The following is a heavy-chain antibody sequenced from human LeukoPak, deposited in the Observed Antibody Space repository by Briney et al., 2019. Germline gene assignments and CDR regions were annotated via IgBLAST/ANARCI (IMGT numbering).Heavy chain of an antibody. Sequence: ASVKVSCKASGYTFTGYYMHWVRQAPGQGLEWMGWINPNSGGTNYAQKFQGRVTMTRDTSISTAYMELSRLRSDDTAVYYCARVIVPAVDWLDPWGQGTLVTVSS. J-gene: IGHJ5*02. CDR1: GYTFTGYY. CDR2: INPNSGGT. D-gene: IGHD2-2*01. CDR3: ARVIVPAVDWLDP. V-gene: IGHV1-2*02.